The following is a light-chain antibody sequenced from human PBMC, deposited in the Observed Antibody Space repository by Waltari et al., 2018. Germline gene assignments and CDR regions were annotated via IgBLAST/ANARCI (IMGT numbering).Light chain of an antibody. CDR1: ISDIGTYYL. V-gene: IGLV2-23*01. J-gene: IGLJ3*02. CDR3: CSFAGSNSWV. CDR2: EAT. Sequence: QSALTQPASVSGSPGQSITISCTGTISDIGTYYLVSWYQQLPDEAPKLLLYEATKRPSGISDRFSGSKSGSTASLTISGLQFEDEASYYCCSFAGSNSWVFGGGTKLTVL.